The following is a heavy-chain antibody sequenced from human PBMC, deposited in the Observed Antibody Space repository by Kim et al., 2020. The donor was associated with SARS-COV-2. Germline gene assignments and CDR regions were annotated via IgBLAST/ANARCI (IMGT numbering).Heavy chain of an antibody. CDR2: ISSNGGST. D-gene: IGHD6-13*01. J-gene: IGHJ5*02. Sequence: GGSLRLSCSASGFTFSSYAMHWVRQAPGKGLEYVSAISSNGGSTYYADSVKGRFTISRDNSKNTLYLQMSSLRAEDTAVYYCVKTPLHSSSWSGWFDPWGQGTLVTVSS. CDR3: VKTPLHSSSWSGWFDP. CDR1: GFTFSSYA. V-gene: IGHV3-64D*09.